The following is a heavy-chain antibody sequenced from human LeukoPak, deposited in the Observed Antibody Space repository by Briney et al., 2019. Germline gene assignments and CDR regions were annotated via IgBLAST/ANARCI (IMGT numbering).Heavy chain of an antibody. CDR3: ARDPDIVVVAGAFDI. Sequence: TGGSLRLSCAASGFTLRSYTMNWVRQAPGKGLEWVSSISSSSSYIYYADSVKGRFTISRDNAKNSLYLQMNSLRAEDTAVYYCARDPDIVVVAGAFDIWGQGTMVTVSS. D-gene: IGHD2-15*01. J-gene: IGHJ3*02. V-gene: IGHV3-21*01. CDR2: ISSSSSYI. CDR1: GFTLRSYT.